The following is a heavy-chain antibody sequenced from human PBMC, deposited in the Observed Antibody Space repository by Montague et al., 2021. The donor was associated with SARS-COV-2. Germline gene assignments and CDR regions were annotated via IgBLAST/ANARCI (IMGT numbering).Heavy chain of an antibody. J-gene: IGHJ4*02. D-gene: IGHD4-17*01. V-gene: IGHV6-1*01. CDR2: TNYRSKWTS. CDR1: GDSVWSNTAA. CDR3: VRDTGSAQAGFDA. Sequence: CAISGDSVWSNTAAWNWIRQSPSGGLEWLGRTNYRSKWTSDYATSVEGRIGIDPGTSKNQFFLHLRSATPEDTGVYYCVRDTGSAQAGFDAWGQGTLVTVSS.